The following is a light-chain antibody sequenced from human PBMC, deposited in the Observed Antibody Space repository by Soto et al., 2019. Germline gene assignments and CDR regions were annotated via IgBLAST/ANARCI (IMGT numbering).Light chain of an antibody. V-gene: IGLV2-14*01. CDR1: SSDVGGYNH. J-gene: IGLJ2*01. CDR3: RSYTSRSTLVV. Sequence: QSALTQPASVSWAPGQAITISCTGPSSDVGGYNHVSLYQQHPGKAPKLRIYDVSNRPSGVYNRLYGSKSGKTASLTISVLQAEDEGDYYCRSYTSRSTLVVFVGGTQLHVL. CDR2: DVS.